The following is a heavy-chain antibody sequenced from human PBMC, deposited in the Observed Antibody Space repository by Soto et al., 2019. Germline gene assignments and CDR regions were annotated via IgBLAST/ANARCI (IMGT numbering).Heavy chain of an antibody. D-gene: IGHD2-21*01. J-gene: IGHJ4*02. Sequence: QVQLQESGPGLVKASQTLSLTCTVSGGSISNGDHYWSWSRQPPGKGLEWIGYIYNSGSTHYNPSLKSRATISVETSKNQVSLNLNSVTAADTAVYYLARDRGLLLYYFDYWGQGTLVTVSS. V-gene: IGHV4-30-4*01. CDR3: ARDRGLLLYYFDY. CDR2: IYNSGST. CDR1: GGSISNGDHY.